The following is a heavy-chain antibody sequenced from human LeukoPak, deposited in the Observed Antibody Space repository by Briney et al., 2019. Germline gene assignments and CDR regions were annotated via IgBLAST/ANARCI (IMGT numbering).Heavy chain of an antibody. V-gene: IGHV3-30*02. Sequence: GSLRLSCAASGFTFSSYGMHWVRQAPGKGLEWVAFIRYDGSNKYYADSVKGRFTISRDNSKNTLHLQMNSLRAEDTAVYYCAKDYYDSSGYYGYFDYWGEETLHTVSS. CDR1: GFTFSSYG. CDR3: AKDYYDSSGYYGYFDY. J-gene: IGHJ4*02. CDR2: IRYDGSNK. D-gene: IGHD3-22*01.